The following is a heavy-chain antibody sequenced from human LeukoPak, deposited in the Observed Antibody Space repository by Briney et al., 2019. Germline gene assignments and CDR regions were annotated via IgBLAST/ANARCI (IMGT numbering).Heavy chain of an antibody. D-gene: IGHD5-18*01. J-gene: IGHJ4*02. CDR2: ISAYNGHT. V-gene: IGHV1-18*01. CDR3: ARAERTAITLDY. Sequence: ASVKVSCKASGYTFTSYGISWVRQAPGQGLEWMGWISAYNGHTNYAQKFQGRVTMTTDTPTRTAYMELGSLTSDDTAVYYCARAERTAITLDYWGQGSLVTVSS. CDR1: GYTFTSYG.